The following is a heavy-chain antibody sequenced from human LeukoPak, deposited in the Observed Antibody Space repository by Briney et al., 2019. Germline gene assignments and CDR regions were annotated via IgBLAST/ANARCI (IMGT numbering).Heavy chain of an antibody. CDR1: GGSISSYY. CDR2: IYYSGST. CDR3: ARYGQPLSPDY. V-gene: IGHV4-59*01. Sequence: SETLSLTCTVSGGSISSYYWSWIRQPPGKGLEWIGYIYYSGSTNYNPSLKSRVTISVDTSKNQFSLKLSSVTAADTAVYYCARYGQPLSPDYWGQGTPVTVSS. D-gene: IGHD6-13*01. J-gene: IGHJ4*02.